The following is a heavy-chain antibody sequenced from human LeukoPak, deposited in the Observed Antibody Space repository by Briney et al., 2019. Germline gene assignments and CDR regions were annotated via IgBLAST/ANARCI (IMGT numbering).Heavy chain of an antibody. V-gene: IGHV4-61*02. CDR3: ARAPLGGGPIDAFDI. Sequence: PSETLSLTCTVSGGSISSGSYYWSWIRQPAGKGLERIGRIYTSGSTNYNPSLKSRVTISVDTSKNQFSLKLSSVTAADTAVYYCARAPLGGGPIDAFDIWGQGTIVTVSS. D-gene: IGHD1-26*01. CDR2: IYTSGST. J-gene: IGHJ3*02. CDR1: GGSISSGSYY.